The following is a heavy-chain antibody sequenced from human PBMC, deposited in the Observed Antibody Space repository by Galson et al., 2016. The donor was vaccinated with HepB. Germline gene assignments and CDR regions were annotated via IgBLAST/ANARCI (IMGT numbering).Heavy chain of an antibody. J-gene: IGHJ6*03. CDR3: ARELRGGRRWLQFRKDHYYYRDG. V-gene: IGHV1-46*01. Sequence: SVKVSCKASGYTFTSYYMHWVRQAPGQGLEWMGIINPSGGSTSYAQKFQGRVTMTRDTSTSTVYMELSSLRSEDTAVYYCARELRGGRRWLQFRKDHYYYRDGWGKGTTVTVSS. CDR1: GYTFTSYY. D-gene: IGHD5-24*01. CDR2: INPSGGST.